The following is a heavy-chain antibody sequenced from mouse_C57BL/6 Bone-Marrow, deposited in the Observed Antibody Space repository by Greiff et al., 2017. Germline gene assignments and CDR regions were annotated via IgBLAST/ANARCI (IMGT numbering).Heavy chain of an antibody. Sequence: VKLLESGAELVKPGASVKISCKASGYAFSSSWMNWVKQRPGKGLEWIGRIYPGDGDTNYNGKFKGKATLTADKSSSTAYMQLSSLTSEDSAVYFCARSEYYAMDYWGQGTSVTVSS. CDR1: GYAFSSSW. V-gene: IGHV1-82*01. CDR2: IYPGDGDT. J-gene: IGHJ4*01. CDR3: ARSEYYAMDY.